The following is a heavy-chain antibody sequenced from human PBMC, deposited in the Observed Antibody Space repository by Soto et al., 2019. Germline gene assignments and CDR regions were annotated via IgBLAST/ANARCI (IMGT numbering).Heavy chain of an antibody. CDR1: GFTFSDYY. D-gene: IGHD3-3*01. J-gene: IGHJ5*02. CDR2: ISSSGSTI. CDR3: ARDESRYYDFWSGYIPNWFDP. V-gene: IGHV3-11*01. Sequence: QVQLVESGGGLVKPGGSLRLSCAASGFTFSDYYMSWIRQAPGKGLEWVSYISSSGSTIYYADSVKGRFTISRDNAKNSLYLQMNSLRAEDTAVYYCARDESRYYDFWSGYIPNWFDPWGQGTLVTVSS.